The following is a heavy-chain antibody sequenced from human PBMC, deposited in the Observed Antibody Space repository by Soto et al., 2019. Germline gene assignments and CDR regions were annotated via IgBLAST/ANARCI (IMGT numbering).Heavy chain of an antibody. V-gene: IGHV4-31*03. J-gene: IGHJ5*02. CDR1: GGSISSGCYY. CDR2: IYYSGST. D-gene: IGHD2-15*01. Sequence: SETLSLTCTVSGGSISSGCYYWSWIRQHPGKGLEWIGYIYYSGSTYYNPSLKSRVTISVDTSKNQFSLKLSSVTAADTAVYYCAREYRLCSGGSCYSVTNWFDPWGQGTLVTVS. CDR3: AREYRLCSGGSCYSVTNWFDP.